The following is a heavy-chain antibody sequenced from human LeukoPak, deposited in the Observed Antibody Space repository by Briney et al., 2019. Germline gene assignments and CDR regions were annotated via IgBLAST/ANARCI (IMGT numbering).Heavy chain of an antibody. J-gene: IGHJ4*02. D-gene: IGHD3-3*01. CDR2: ISSSSSYI. Sequence: GGSLRLSCAASGFTFSSYSVNWVRQAPGKGLEWVSSISSSSSYIYYADSVKGRFTISRDNAKNSLYLQMNSLRAEDTAVYYCARKGIEDYDFWSGRRMYYFDYWGQGTLVTVSS. CDR3: ARKGIEDYDFWSGRRMYYFDY. V-gene: IGHV3-21*01. CDR1: GFTFSSYS.